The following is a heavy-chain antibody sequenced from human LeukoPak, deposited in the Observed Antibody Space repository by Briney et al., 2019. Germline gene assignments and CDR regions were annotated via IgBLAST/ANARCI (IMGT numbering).Heavy chain of an antibody. J-gene: IGHJ6*02. D-gene: IGHD2-15*01. CDR1: GFTVSSNY. CDR2: ISSSSSYI. V-gene: IGHV3-21*01. CDR3: ARDYSATNIYYYYGMDV. Sequence: GGSLRLSCAASGFTVSSNYMSWVRQAPGKGLEWVSSISSSSSYIYYADSVKGRFTISRDNAKNSLYLQVNSLRAEDTAVYYCARDYSATNIYYYYGMDVWGQGTTVTVSS.